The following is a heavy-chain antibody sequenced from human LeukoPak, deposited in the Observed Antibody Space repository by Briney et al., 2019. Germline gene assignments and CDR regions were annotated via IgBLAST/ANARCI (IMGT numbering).Heavy chain of an antibody. J-gene: IGHJ3*02. CDR3: ARESGGGYDHDAFDI. V-gene: IGHV4-59*01. Sequence: SETLSLTCTASGGSISSYYWSWIRQPPGKGLEWIGYIYYSGSTNYNPSLKSRVTISVDTSKNQFSLKLSSVTAADTAVYYCARESGGGYDHDAFDIWGQGTVVTVSS. CDR1: GGSISSYY. CDR2: IYYSGST. D-gene: IGHD5-12*01.